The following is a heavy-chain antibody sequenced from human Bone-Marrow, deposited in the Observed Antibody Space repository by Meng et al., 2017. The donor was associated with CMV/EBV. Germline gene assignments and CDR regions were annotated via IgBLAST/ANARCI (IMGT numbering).Heavy chain of an antibody. Sequence: GSLRLSCAASGFTFSSYSMNWVRQAPGKGLEWIGSIYYSGSTYYNPSLKSRVTISVDTSKNQFSLKLSSVTAADTAVYYCARGGFDPWGQGTLVTVSS. J-gene: IGHJ5*02. CDR2: IYYSGST. V-gene: IGHV4-39*07. CDR3: ARGGFDP. CDR1: GFTFSSYS.